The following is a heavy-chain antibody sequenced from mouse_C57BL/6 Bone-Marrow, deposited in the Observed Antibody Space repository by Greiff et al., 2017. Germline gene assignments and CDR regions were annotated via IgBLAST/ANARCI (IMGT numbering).Heavy chain of an antibody. CDR2: IYTGGGYT. CDR1: GYTFTNYW. J-gene: IGHJ3*01. Sequence: QVLLQQSGAELVKPGASVKMSCKASGYTFTNYWMGWAQQRPGHGLEWIGAIYTGGGYTNYNEKVKGKSTLTGDKSSSTAYMQFSSLTSEDSAICYCARGWGWFAYWGQGTLVTVSA. D-gene: IGHD2-3*01. CDR3: ARGWGWFAY. V-gene: IGHV1-63*01.